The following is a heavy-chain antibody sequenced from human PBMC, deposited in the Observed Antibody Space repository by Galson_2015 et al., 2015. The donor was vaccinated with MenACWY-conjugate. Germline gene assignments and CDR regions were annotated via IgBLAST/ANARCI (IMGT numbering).Heavy chain of an antibody. CDR3: ASYRDSVYDSPFDY. CDR1: GFTFSIYS. Sequence: SLRLSCAASGFTFSIYSMSWVRQAPGKGLEWVSYITNSGNSIYYGDSVKGRFTISRDNAKNSLYLQMNSLRDEDTAVYYCASYRDSVYDSPFDYWGQGTLVTVSS. V-gene: IGHV3-48*02. J-gene: IGHJ4*02. D-gene: IGHD5/OR15-5a*01. CDR2: ITNSGNSI.